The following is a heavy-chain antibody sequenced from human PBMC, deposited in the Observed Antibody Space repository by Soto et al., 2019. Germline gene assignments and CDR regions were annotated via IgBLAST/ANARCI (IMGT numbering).Heavy chain of an antibody. D-gene: IGHD4-17*01. CDR3: ARPNYGDYYYYGMDV. CDR2: IYYSGST. V-gene: IGHV4-39*01. Sequence: SETLSVTCTVSGGSISSSSYYWGCIRQPPGKGLEWIGSIYYSGSTYYNPSLKSRVTISVDTSKNQFSLKLSSVTAADTAVYYCARPNYGDYYYYGMDVWGQGTTVTVSS. J-gene: IGHJ6*02. CDR1: GGSISSSSYY.